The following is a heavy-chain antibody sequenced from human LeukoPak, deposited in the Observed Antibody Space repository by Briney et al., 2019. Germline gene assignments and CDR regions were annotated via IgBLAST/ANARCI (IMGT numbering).Heavy chain of an antibody. J-gene: IGHJ4*02. Sequence: PGGSLRLSCAASGFTFSSYAMHWVRQAPGKGLEWVSAISGSGSTYYADSVKGRFTISRDNSKNTLYLQMNSLRAEDTAVYYCAKDSPYAYYGSGSYWDYWGQGTLVNVSS. D-gene: IGHD3-10*01. CDR1: GFTFSSYA. V-gene: IGHV3-23*01. CDR2: ISGSGST. CDR3: AKDSPYAYYGSGSYWDY.